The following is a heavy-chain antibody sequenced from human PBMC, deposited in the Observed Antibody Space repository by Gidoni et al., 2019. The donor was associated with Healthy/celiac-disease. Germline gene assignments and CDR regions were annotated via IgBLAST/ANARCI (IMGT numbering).Heavy chain of an antibody. CDR3: ARDKAVAGTRLFDY. CDR1: GGTFSSYA. Sequence: QVQLVQSGAEVKKPGSSVKVSCKASGGTFSSYAISWVRQAPGQGLEWMGGIIPIFGTANYAQKFQGRVTITADESTSTAYMELSSLRSEDTAVYYCARDKAVAGTRLFDYWGQGTLVTVSS. J-gene: IGHJ4*02. CDR2: IIPIFGTA. D-gene: IGHD6-19*01. V-gene: IGHV1-69*01.